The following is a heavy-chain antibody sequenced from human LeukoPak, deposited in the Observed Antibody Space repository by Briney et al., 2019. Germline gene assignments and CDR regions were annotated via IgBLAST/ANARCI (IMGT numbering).Heavy chain of an antibody. CDR1: GYTFTAYY. CDR2: INPNSGGT. J-gene: IGHJ4*02. Sequence: ASVKVSCKTSGYTFTAYYIHWVRQAPGHGLEWMGCINPNSGGTNYAQNFQGRVTMTRDTSISTAYMELHRLTSDDTAVFFCARLDLFDYWGQGTLVTVPS. V-gene: IGHV1-2*02. CDR3: ARLDLFDY.